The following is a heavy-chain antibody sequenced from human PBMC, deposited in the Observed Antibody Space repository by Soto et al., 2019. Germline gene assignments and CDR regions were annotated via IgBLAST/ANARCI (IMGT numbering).Heavy chain of an antibody. CDR2: MNPNSGNT. CDR1: GYTFTSYD. Sequence: ASVKVSCKASGYTFTSYDINWVRQATGQGLEWMGWMNPNSGNTGYAQKFQGRVTMTRNTSISTAYMELSSLRSEDTAVYYCARRGLHYDFCSGYYSSNNPHGIDVWGQGTTVTVSS. D-gene: IGHD3-3*01. J-gene: IGHJ6*02. CDR3: ARRGLHYDFCSGYYSSNNPHGIDV. V-gene: IGHV1-8*01.